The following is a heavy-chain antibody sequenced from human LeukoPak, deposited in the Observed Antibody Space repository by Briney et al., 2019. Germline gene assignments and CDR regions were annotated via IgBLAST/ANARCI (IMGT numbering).Heavy chain of an antibody. D-gene: IGHD3-3*01. CDR2: ISAYNGNT. J-gene: IGHJ4*02. CDR1: GYTFTSYG. Sequence: ASVKVSCKASGYTFTSYGISWVRQAPGQGLEWMGWISAYNGNTNYAQKLQGRVTMTTDTSTSTAYTELRSLRSDDTAMYYCARGFLETKYYFDYWGQGTLVTVSS. V-gene: IGHV1-18*01. CDR3: ARGFLETKYYFDY.